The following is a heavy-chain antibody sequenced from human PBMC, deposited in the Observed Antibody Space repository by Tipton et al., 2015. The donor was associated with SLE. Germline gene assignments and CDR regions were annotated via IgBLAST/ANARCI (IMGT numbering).Heavy chain of an antibody. CDR2: IYTTGTT. D-gene: IGHD3-10*01. Sequence: LRLSCTVSGGSLNIGGYYWSWIRQPAGKGLEWIGQIYTTGTTTYSPSLKSRVTISIDTSRNQFSLRLSSVTAADTAVYFCARIGGYGSGTFYPDYWGRGTLVSVSS. V-gene: IGHV4-61*09. J-gene: IGHJ4*02. CDR3: ARIGGYGSGTFYPDY. CDR1: GGSLNIGGYY.